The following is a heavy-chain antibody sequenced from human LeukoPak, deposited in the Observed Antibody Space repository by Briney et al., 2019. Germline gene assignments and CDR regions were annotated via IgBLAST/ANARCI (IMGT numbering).Heavy chain of an antibody. CDR3: AKDLTSVGRRYFDY. J-gene: IGHJ4*02. V-gene: IGHV3-23*01. CDR2: ISGGDGHT. D-gene: IGHD3-10*01. CDR1: GFTFSNYA. Sequence: GGSLRLSCVASGFTFSNYAMNWVRQAPGKGLECVSGISGGDGHTYYADSVKGRFTISRDNSKNTLYLQMNSLRAEDTAVYYCAKDLTSVGRRYFDYWGQGTLVTVSS.